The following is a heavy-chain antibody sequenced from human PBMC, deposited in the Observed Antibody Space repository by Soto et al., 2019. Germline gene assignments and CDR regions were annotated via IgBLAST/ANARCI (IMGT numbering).Heavy chain of an antibody. J-gene: IGHJ4*02. D-gene: IGHD3-10*01. V-gene: IGHV3-7*01. CDR2: IKQDGSEK. CDR3: ARIVVMVRGVGLYYFDY. Sequence: GGSLRLSCAASGFTFSSYWMSWVRQAPGKGLEWVANIKQDGSEKYYVDSVKGRFTISRDNAKNSLYLQMNSLRAEDTAVYYCARIVVMVRGVGLYYFDYWGQGTLVTVSS. CDR1: GFTFSSYW.